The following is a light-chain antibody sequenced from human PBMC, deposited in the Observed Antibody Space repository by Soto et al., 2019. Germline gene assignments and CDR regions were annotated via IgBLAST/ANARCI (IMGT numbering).Light chain of an antibody. CDR1: QSLVYNDGNTY. J-gene: IGKJ5*01. CDR2: KVS. V-gene: IGKV2D-30*01. Sequence: DVVMTQSPLSLPVTLGQPASISCRSSQSLVYNDGNTYLNWFQQRPDQSPRRLIYKVSNWDSGVPDRFSGSGSGTDFTLRISRVEADDVGVYYCMQGRHWPPITFGQGTRLEIK. CDR3: MQGRHWPPIT.